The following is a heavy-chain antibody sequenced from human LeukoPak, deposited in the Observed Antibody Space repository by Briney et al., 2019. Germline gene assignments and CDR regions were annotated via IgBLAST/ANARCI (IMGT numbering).Heavy chain of an antibody. CDR3: ARVGSQLGTSYFDY. CDR1: GFTFSSYN. CDR2: ISSSSYI. D-gene: IGHD6-13*01. Sequence: GGSLRLSCAASGFTFSSYNMNWVRQAPGKGLEGVSSISSSSYIYYADSLKGRFTISRDNAKNSLYLQMNSLRAEDRAVYYCARVGSQLGTSYFDYWGQGTLVTVSS. J-gene: IGHJ4*02. V-gene: IGHV3-21*01.